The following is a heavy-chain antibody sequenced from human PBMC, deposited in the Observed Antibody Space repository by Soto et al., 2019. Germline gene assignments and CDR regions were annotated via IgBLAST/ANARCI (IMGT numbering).Heavy chain of an antibody. CDR1: GFVFSDFA. Sequence: GGSLRLSCSASGFVFSDFAMSWVRQAPGKGLEWVSTISGEGAKLDADSVKGRFTASRENSKSMLYLHIKNQRVDDAATYYFWKLERGDIQQWLRAFNVWGQGTRVTVSS. D-gene: IGHD5-18*01. J-gene: IGHJ3*01. CDR2: ISGEGAK. CDR3: WKLERGDIQQWLRAFNV. V-gene: IGHV3-23*01.